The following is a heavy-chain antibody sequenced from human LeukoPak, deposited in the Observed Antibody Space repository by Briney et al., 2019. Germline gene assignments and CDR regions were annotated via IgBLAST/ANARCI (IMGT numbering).Heavy chain of an antibody. D-gene: IGHD6-6*01. CDR2: ISYDGSNK. Sequence: GGSLRLSCAASGFTFSSYAMHWVRQAPGKGLEWVAVISYDGSNKYYADSVKGRFTISRDNSKNTLYLQMNSLRAEDTAVYYCARDVAPYSSSSTFDYWGQGTLVTVSS. J-gene: IGHJ4*02. V-gene: IGHV3-30-3*01. CDR3: ARDVAPYSSSSTFDY. CDR1: GFTFSSYA.